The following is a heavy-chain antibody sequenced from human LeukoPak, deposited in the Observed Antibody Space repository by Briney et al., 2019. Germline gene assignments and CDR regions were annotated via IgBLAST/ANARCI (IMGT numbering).Heavy chain of an antibody. CDR1: GGSINSDY. CDR3: ARHWSHSVAQFGRSYWFDP. Sequence: SETLSLTCSVSGGSINSDYWSWIRQPAGKGLEWIGHMDTSGHTNYNSSLMSRVTMSVDTSKNQFSLRLTSVTAADTAVYYCARHWSHSVAQFGRSYWFDPWGQGTLVTVSS. J-gene: IGHJ5*02. V-gene: IGHV4-4*07. D-gene: IGHD2-15*01. CDR2: MDTSGHT.